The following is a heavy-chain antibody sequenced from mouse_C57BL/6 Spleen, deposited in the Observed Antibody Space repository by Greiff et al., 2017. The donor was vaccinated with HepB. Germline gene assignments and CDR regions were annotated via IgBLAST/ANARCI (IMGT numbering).Heavy chain of an antibody. Sequence: EVKLVESGGGLVKPGGSLKLSCAASGFTFSSYAMSWVRQTPEKRLEWVATISDGGSYTYYPDNVKGRFIISRDNAKNNLYLQMSHLKSEDTAMYYCARDRDGYSYYFDYWGQGTTLTVSS. CDR3: ARDRDGYSYYFDY. CDR2: ISDGGSYT. D-gene: IGHD2-3*01. J-gene: IGHJ2*01. CDR1: GFTFSSYA. V-gene: IGHV5-4*01.